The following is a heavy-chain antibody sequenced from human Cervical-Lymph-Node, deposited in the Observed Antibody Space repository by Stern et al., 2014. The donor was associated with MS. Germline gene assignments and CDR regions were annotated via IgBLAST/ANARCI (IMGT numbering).Heavy chain of an antibody. CDR2: ISSSGSDI. CDR1: GFTFSYYT. D-gene: IGHD5-18*01. J-gene: IGHJ4*02. Sequence: EDQLVESGGGLVKPGGSLRLSCAASGFTFSYYTTHWVRQAPGKGLEWISSISSSGSDIYYADSVKGRFTISRDNAKNSLYLQINSLTAGDTAVYFCARGAMVVGTDYWGQGTLVTVSS. CDR3: ARGAMVVGTDY. V-gene: IGHV3-21*01.